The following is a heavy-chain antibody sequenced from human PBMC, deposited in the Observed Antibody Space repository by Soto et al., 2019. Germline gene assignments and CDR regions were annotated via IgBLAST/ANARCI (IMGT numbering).Heavy chain of an antibody. Sequence: SETLSLTCSVSGGSISNSGNYWGWIRRPPGKGLEWIGTMDYSGGTSYNPSLKSRVTISADTSNNQFSLRLSSVTAADTAVYYCARRTPLYASESSRFDPWGQGALVTVSS. CDR1: GGSISNSGNY. V-gene: IGHV4-39*01. J-gene: IGHJ5*02. CDR3: ARRTPLYASESSRFDP. D-gene: IGHD3-10*01. CDR2: MDYSGGT.